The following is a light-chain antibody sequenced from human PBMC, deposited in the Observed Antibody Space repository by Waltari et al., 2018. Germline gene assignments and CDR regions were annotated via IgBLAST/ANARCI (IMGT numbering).Light chain of an antibody. J-gene: IGKJ1*01. V-gene: IGKV3-20*01. Sequence: EIVLTQSPGTLSLSPGERAPLSCRASQGVGKYLAWYQQRPGQAPRLLLYHTSIRATGIPDRFSGSGYVTDFSLTISRLEPEDCAVYYCQKYDFLPATFGQGTTVEIK. CDR3: QKYDFLPAT. CDR1: QGVGKY. CDR2: HTS.